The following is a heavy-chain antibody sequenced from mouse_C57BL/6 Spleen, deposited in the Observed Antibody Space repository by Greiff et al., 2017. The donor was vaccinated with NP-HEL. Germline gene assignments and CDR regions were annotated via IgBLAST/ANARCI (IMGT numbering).Heavy chain of an antibody. CDR3: ANDYGSSYGYAMDY. CDR1: GFTFSDYG. D-gene: IGHD1-1*01. J-gene: IGHJ4*01. Sequence: DVQLVESGGGLVKPGGSLKLSCAASGFTFSDYGMHWVRQAPEKGLEWVAYISSGSSTIYYADTVKGRFTISRDNAKNTLFLQMTSLRSEDTAMYYCANDYGSSYGYAMDYWGQGTSVTVSS. V-gene: IGHV5-17*01. CDR2: ISSGSSTI.